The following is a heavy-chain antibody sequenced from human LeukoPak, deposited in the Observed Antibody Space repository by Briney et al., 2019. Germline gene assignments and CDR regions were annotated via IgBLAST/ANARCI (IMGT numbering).Heavy chain of an antibody. CDR2: INPNSGGT. CDR3: ARAPGAFDI. CDR1: GGTFSSYA. Sequence: ASVKVSCKASGGTFSSYAISWVRQAPGQGLEWMGWINPNSGGTNYAQKFQGRVTMTRDTSISTAYMELSRLRSDDTAVYYCARAPGAFDIWGQGTMVTVSS. J-gene: IGHJ3*02. V-gene: IGHV1-2*02.